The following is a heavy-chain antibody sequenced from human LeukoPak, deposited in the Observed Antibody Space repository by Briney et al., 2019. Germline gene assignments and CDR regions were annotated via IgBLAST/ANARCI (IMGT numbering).Heavy chain of an antibody. CDR3: ARVHYNTAMVDIDY. CDR2: ISSSGSTI. V-gene: IGHV3-48*03. CDR1: GFTFSSYE. D-gene: IGHD5-18*01. Sequence: GGSLRLSCAASGFTFSSYEMHWVRQAPGKGLEWRSYISSSGSTIYYADSVKGRFTISRDNGKNSLYLQMKSLRAEDTAVYYCARVHYNTAMVDIDYWGQGTLVTVSS. J-gene: IGHJ4*02.